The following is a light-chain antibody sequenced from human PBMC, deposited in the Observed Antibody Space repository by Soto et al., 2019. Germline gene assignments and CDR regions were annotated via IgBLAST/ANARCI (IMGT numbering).Light chain of an antibody. Sequence: QSALTQPASVSGSPGQSITISCTGTSSDVGGYNYVSWYQQHPGKAPKLMTYDVSNRPSGVSNRFSGSKSGNTASLTISGLQAEDEADYCCSSYTSSTTLYVFGTGTKVTVL. CDR2: DVS. CDR1: SSDVGGYNY. CDR3: SSYTSSTTLYV. J-gene: IGLJ1*01. V-gene: IGLV2-14*01.